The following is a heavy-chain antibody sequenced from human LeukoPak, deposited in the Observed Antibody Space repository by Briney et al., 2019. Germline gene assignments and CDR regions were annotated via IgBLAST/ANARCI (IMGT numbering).Heavy chain of an antibody. CDR2: VYYSGRT. V-gene: IGHV4-61*01. CDR1: GGSVSSDSYY. J-gene: IGHJ3*01. CDR3: VRETSTSYYDSAGYYRQTEVFDV. D-gene: IGHD3-22*01. Sequence: SETLCLTCTFSGGSVSSDSYYWTWIRQPPGKGLVWIGYVYYSGRTNYNPTLKSRVTISVDTSKNQFSLRLNSVTAADTALYYCVRETSTSYYDSAGYYRQTEVFDVWGQGTKVTVSS.